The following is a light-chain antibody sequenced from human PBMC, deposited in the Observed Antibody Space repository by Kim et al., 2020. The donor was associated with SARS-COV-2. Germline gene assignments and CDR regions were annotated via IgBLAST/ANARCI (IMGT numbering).Light chain of an antibody. Sequence: RVAISCTGSSSNIGAGYDVHWYQHLPGTAPKLLIYGNSNRPSGVPDRFSGSKSGTSASLAITGLQAEDEADYYCQSFDSSLSGYLFGTGTKVTVL. CDR2: GNS. CDR1: SSNIGAGYD. CDR3: QSFDSSLSGYL. J-gene: IGLJ1*01. V-gene: IGLV1-40*01.